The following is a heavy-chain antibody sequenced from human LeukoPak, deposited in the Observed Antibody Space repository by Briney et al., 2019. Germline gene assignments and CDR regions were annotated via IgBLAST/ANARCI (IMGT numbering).Heavy chain of an antibody. D-gene: IGHD6-19*01. CDR3: ARHNFPMAGGYFDS. CDR1: GDSISSYY. V-gene: IGHV4-59*08. CDR2: IYYSGST. Sequence: SETLSLTCTVSGDSISSYYWSWIRQPPGRGLEWIGFIYYSGSTSYNPSLKSRVTISVDTSKNHFSLRLSSVTASDTAVYYCARHNFPMAGGYFDSWGQGTLVTVSS. J-gene: IGHJ4*02.